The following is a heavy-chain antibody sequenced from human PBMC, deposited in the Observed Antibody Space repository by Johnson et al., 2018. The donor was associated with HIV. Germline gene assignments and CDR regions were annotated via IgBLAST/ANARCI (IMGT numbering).Heavy chain of an antibody. Sequence: LGVSCAASGFTFDDYAMHWVRQAPGKGLEWVSGISWNSGSIGYADSVKGRFTISRDNAKNSLYLQMNSLRAEDTALYYCARVSCSSTSCLGDGAFDIWGQGTMVTVSS. CDR1: GFTFDDYA. CDR2: ISWNSGSI. D-gene: IGHD2-2*01. V-gene: IGHV3-9*01. CDR3: ARVSCSSTSCLGDGAFDI. J-gene: IGHJ3*02.